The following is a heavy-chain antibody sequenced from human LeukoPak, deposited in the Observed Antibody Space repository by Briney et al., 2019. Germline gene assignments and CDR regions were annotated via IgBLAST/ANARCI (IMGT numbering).Heavy chain of an antibody. V-gene: IGHV4-38-2*02. CDR1: GYSISSGYY. Sequence: SETLSLTCTVSGYSISSGYYWGWIRQPPGKGLEWIGSIYYSGNTYYNPSLKSRVSVSVDTSKNQFSLKLTSVTAADTAVYYCARAGGFTLVRGAVNNWFDPWGQGTLVTVSS. CDR3: ARAGGFTLVRGAVNNWFDP. CDR2: IYYSGNT. J-gene: IGHJ5*02. D-gene: IGHD3-10*01.